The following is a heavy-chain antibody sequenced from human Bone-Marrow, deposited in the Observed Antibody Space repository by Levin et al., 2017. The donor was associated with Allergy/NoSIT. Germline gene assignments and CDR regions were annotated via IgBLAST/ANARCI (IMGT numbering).Heavy chain of an antibody. J-gene: IGHJ4*02. Sequence: AGGSLRLSCKGSGYSFTSYWIGWVRQMPGKGLEWMGIIYPGDSDTRYSPSFQGQVTISADKSISTAYLQWSSLKASDTAMYYCARRSGWSWLPLYYFDYWGQGTLVTVSS. CDR2: IYPGDSDT. D-gene: IGHD6-19*01. CDR1: GYSFTSYW. V-gene: IGHV5-51*01. CDR3: ARRSGWSWLPLYYFDY.